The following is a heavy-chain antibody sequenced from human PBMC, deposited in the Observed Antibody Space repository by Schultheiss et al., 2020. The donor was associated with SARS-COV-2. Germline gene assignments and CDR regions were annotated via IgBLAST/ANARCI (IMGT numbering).Heavy chain of an antibody. CDR3: ARGTARGELLPFDC. CDR1: GFTFSSYW. J-gene: IGHJ4*02. CDR2: IGRTPSNL. Sequence: GESLKISCAASGFTFSSYWMHWVRQAPGKGLEWVSSIGRTPSNLYYADSVQGRFTISRDNTKNSLYLHMNSLGVDDTAVYYCARGTARGELLPFDCWGLGTLVTVSS. D-gene: IGHD1-26*01. V-gene: IGHV3-21*01.